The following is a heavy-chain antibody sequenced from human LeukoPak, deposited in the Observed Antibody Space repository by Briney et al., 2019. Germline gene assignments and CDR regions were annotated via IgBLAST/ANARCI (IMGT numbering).Heavy chain of an antibody. D-gene: IGHD5-18*01. CDR1: GYSISRGYY. J-gene: IGHJ4*02. CDR2: IYYSGST. CDR3: ARCTDTAMVNALYYFDY. Sequence: PSETLSLTCAVSGYSISRGYYWSRIRQPPGKGLEWIGYIYYSGSTNYNPSLKSRATISVDTSKNQFSLKLSSVTAADTAVYYCARCTDTAMVNALYYFDYWGQGTLVTVSS. V-gene: IGHV4-61*01.